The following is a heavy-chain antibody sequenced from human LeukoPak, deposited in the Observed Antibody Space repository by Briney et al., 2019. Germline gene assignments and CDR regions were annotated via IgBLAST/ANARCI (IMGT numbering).Heavy chain of an antibody. CDR3: ARVIQTFYYGSSGYYSSASNDF. J-gene: IGHJ4*02. Sequence: GGSLRLSCAASGFTFSSYSMNWVRQAPGKGLEWVSSISSSSSYTYYADSVKGRFTISRDNAKNSLYLQMNSLRAEDTAVYYCARVIQTFYYGSSGYYSSASNDFWGQGTLVTVSS. V-gene: IGHV3-21*01. CDR1: GFTFSSYS. D-gene: IGHD3-22*01. CDR2: ISSSSSYT.